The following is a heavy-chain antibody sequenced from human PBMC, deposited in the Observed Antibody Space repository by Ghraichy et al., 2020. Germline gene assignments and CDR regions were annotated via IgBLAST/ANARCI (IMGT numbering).Heavy chain of an antibody. CDR2: IKYDGTDK. V-gene: IGHV3-7*03. J-gene: IGHJ4*02. CDR3: ARDATRGGDFDF. CDR1: GFSFRAYW. Sequence: ESLNISCATSGFSFRAYWMAWVRRAPGKGLECVASIKYDGTDKYYVDSVKGRFIISKDTADNSLVLQMNSLTAEDTAVYYCARDATRGGDFDFWGQGTLVTVSS. D-gene: IGHD5-12*01.